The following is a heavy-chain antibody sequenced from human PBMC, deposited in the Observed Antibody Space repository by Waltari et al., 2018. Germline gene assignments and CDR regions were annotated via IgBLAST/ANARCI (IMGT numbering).Heavy chain of an antibody. CDR2: INHSGRT. CDR1: GGSFSGYY. V-gene: IGHV4-34*01. Sequence: QVQLQQWGAGLLKPSETLSLTCAVYGGSFSGYYWSWIRQPPGKGLEWIGEINHSGRTNSTPTLSSRVTRAVVTSKNQFSLKRSSVTASDTAVYYCARGPWGDGSGSYYKLTLDYCDYWGQGILVTVSS. CDR3: ARGPWGDGSGSYYKLTLDYCDY. D-gene: IGHD3-10*01. J-gene: IGHJ4*02.